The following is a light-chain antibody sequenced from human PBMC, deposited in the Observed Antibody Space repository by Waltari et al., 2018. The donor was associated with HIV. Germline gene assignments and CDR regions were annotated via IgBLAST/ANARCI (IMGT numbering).Light chain of an antibody. CDR3: QQCATSPWT. J-gene: IGKJ1*01. CDR2: GAS. V-gene: IGKV3-20*01. CDR1: QSVSANF. Sequence: MVLTHSPGTLPLSPGDRAILSCRASQSVSANFLGWYQQRPGQAPRLPVHGASRRATGTPARFSCGGSGTDFTLIISRLQPEDFAVYYCQQCATSPWTFGQGTTV.